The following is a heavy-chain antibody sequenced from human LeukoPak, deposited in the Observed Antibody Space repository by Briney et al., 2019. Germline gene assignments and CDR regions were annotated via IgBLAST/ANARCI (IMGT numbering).Heavy chain of an antibody. D-gene: IGHD3-3*01. Sequence: SGGSLRLSCAASGFTFSSYGMHWVRQAPGKGLEWVAFIRYDGSNKYYADSVKGRFTISRDNSKNTLYLQMNSLRAEDTAVYYCAKDGRITIFGVAVYYFDYWGQGTLVTVSS. J-gene: IGHJ4*02. V-gene: IGHV3-30*02. CDR2: IRYDGSNK. CDR3: AKDGRITIFGVAVYYFDY. CDR1: GFTFSSYG.